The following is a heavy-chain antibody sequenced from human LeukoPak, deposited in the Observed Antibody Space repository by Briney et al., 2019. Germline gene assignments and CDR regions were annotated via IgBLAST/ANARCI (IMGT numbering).Heavy chain of an antibody. CDR3: AREGRNTMVRGVIITDRDAFDI. Sequence: SRVTISVDTSKNQFSLKLSSVTAADTAVYYCAREGRNTMVRGVIITDRDAFDIWGQGTLVTVSS. V-gene: IGHV4-59*01. D-gene: IGHD3-10*01. J-gene: IGHJ4*02.